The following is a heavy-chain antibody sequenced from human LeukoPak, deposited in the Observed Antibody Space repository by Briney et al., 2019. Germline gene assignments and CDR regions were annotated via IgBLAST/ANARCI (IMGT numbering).Heavy chain of an antibody. CDR2: LYAGGNT. D-gene: IGHD4-17*01. CDR1: GFTVSTNY. J-gene: IGHJ4*02. CDR3: AREPTGPTGN. Sequence: GGSLRLSCAASGFTVSTNYMTWVRQAPGKGLEWVSLLYAGGNTYYADSVRGRFTISRHNSKNTPYLQMNSLRSEDTAVYYCAREPTGPTGNWGQGTLVTVSS. V-gene: IGHV3-53*04.